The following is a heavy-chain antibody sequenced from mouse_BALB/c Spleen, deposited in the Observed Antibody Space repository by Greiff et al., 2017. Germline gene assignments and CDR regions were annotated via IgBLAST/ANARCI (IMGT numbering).Heavy chain of an antibody. V-gene: IGHV1S56*01. CDR1: GYTFTSYY. CDR3: AKSYGYGGIRMDY. J-gene: IGHJ4*01. CDR2: IYPGNVNT. Sequence: LVESGPELVKPGASVRISCKASGYTFTSYYIHWVKQRPGQGLEWIGWIYPGNVNTKYNEKFKGKATLTADKSSSTAYMQLSSLTSEDSAVYFCAKSYGYGGIRMDYWGQGTSVTVSS. D-gene: IGHD2-2*01.